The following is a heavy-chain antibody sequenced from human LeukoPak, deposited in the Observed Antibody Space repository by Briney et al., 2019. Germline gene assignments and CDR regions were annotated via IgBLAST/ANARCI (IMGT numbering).Heavy chain of an antibody. V-gene: IGHV3-7*01. CDR1: GFSFSSYW. CDR3: GRFGYVSAVDT. CDR2: IEPAGSAT. Sequence: GSLLLSCGASGFSFSSYWMTWLRQAPGKGLEFVANIEPAGSATYYADSVKGRFTISRDNTKNLLYLQMNSLTAEDSAVYHCGRFGYVSAVDTWGQGALVTVSS. J-gene: IGHJ5*02. D-gene: IGHD2-15*01.